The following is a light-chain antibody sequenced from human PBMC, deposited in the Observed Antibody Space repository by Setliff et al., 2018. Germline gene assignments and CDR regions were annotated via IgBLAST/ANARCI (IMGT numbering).Light chain of an antibody. CDR3: QSYDSSLSGYV. V-gene: IGLV1-40*01. Sequence: VLAQPPSVSGAPGQRVTISCTGSSSNIGAGYDVHWYQQLPGTAPKLLIYGNSDRPSGVPDRFSGSKSGTSASLAITGLQAEDEADYYCQSYDSSLSGYVFGTGTKGTVL. CDR1: SSNIGAGYD. CDR2: GNS. J-gene: IGLJ1*01.